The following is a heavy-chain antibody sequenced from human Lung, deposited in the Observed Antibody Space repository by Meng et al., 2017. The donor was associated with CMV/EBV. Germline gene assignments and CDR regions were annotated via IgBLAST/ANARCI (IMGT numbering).Heavy chain of an antibody. V-gene: IGHV3-30-3*01. CDR2: ISYDGSNK. D-gene: IGHD6-13*01. Sequence: VPLVGSGGGVVHPGRSLRLSCSASGFTFSSYAMHWVRQAPGKGLEWVAVISYDGSNKYYADSVKGRFTIPRDNSKNTLYLQMNSLRAEDTAVYYCASSSWDSYYFDYWGQGTLVTVSS. CDR1: GFTFSSYA. J-gene: IGHJ4*02. CDR3: ASSSWDSYYFDY.